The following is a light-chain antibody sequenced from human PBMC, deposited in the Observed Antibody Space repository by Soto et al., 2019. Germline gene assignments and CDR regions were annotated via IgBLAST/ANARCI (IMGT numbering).Light chain of an antibody. V-gene: IGKV1-12*01. J-gene: IGKJ5*01. Sequence: DIQMTQSPSSVSASVGDRVTISCRASQDISNWLAWYQQKPGEAPKFLIYAASNLQSGVTSKFSVSGSGTDFTHTISSLQTEDFAVYYCQQARRFPINFGQGTRLEIK. CDR2: AAS. CDR1: QDISNW. CDR3: QQARRFPIN.